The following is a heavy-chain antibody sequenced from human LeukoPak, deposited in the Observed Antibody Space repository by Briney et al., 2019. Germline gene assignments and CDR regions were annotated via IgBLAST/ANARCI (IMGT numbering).Heavy chain of an antibody. CDR3: ARGGYSYGYLTYYYYYYMDV. Sequence: PSETLSLTCTVSGGSISSYYWSWIRQPPGKGLEWIGYIYYSGSTNYNPSHKSRVTVSVDTSKNQFSLKLSSVTAADTAVYYCARGGYSYGYLTYYYYYYMDVWGKGTTVTISS. D-gene: IGHD5-18*01. V-gene: IGHV4-59*01. CDR1: GGSISSYY. J-gene: IGHJ6*03. CDR2: IYYSGST.